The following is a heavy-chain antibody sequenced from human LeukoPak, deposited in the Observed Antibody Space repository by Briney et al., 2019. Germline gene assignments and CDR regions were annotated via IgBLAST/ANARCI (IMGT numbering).Heavy chain of an antibody. CDR1: GFTFNNYG. Sequence: GGSLRLSCAASGFTFNNYGMIWVRQAPGKGLECVSGIRGSADITYYTESVKGRFTISRDNSKKILYLDMNSLRAEDTALYYCAKGRSNGVNDGWFDAWGQGRLVTVSS. V-gene: IGHV3-23*01. CDR3: AKGRSNGVNDGWFDA. D-gene: IGHD4-23*01. J-gene: IGHJ5*02. CDR2: IRGSADIT.